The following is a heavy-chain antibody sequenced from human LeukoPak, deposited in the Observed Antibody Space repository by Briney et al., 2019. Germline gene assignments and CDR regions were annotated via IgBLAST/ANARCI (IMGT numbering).Heavy chain of an antibody. CDR1: GGSISSGGYY. V-gene: IGHV4-31*03. Sequence: SETLSLTCTVSGGSISSGGYYWSWIRQHPGKGLEWIGYIYYSGSTYYNPSLKSRVTISVDTSKNQFSLKLSSVTAADTAVYYCASKMATITAAFDIWGQGTMVTVSS. D-gene: IGHD5-24*01. CDR2: IYYSGST. CDR3: ASKMATITAAFDI. J-gene: IGHJ3*02.